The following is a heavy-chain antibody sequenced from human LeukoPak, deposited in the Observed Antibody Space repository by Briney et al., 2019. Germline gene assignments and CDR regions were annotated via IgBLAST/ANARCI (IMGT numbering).Heavy chain of an antibody. J-gene: IGHJ5*02. D-gene: IGHD4-17*01. CDR1: GFTFSNYA. CDR3: AKLPYGDYNHH. V-gene: IGHV3-23*01. Sequence: GGSLRLSCAASGFTFSNYAMSWVRQAPGKGLDWVSTISGSGASTYYADSVKGRFTISRDNSKNTLYLQMNSLRAEDTAVYYCAKLPYGDYNHHWGQGTLVTVSS. CDR2: ISGSGAST.